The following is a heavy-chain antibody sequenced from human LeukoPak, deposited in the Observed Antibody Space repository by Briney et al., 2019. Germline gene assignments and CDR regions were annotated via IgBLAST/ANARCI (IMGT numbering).Heavy chain of an antibody. CDR2: IYYTGNT. D-gene: IGHD2-8*01. CDR3: ASVTNNYFDY. J-gene: IGHJ4*02. Sequence: SQTLTLTCTVSGGSIRSSGGYYWRWISQHPGKGLEWIGFIYYTGNTYYNPSLRSRVTTSVDTYKNQFSLKLSAVTAADTAVCYCASVTNNYFDYWGQGTLVTVSS. CDR1: GGSIRSSGGYY. V-gene: IGHV4-31*03.